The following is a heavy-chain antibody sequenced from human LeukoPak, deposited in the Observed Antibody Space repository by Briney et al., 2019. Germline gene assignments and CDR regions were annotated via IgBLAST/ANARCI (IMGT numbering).Heavy chain of an antibody. D-gene: IGHD3-22*01. CDR2: TRNKANSYTT. J-gene: IGHJ4*02. Sequence: GGSLRLSCAASGFTVSTKYINWVRQSPGKGLEWVGRTRNKANSYTTEYAASVKGRFTISRDDSKNSLFLQMNTLKTEDTAVYYCARAYVTYYDSSGYFDYWGQGTLVTVSS. CDR1: GFTVSTKY. V-gene: IGHV3-72*01. CDR3: ARAYVTYYDSSGYFDY.